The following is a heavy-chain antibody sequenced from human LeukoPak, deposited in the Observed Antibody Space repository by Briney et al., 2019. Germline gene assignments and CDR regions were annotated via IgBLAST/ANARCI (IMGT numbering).Heavy chain of an antibody. CDR2: IYHSGST. J-gene: IGHJ4*02. CDR1: GGSISSGGYS. Sequence: PSETLSLTCAVSGGSISSGGYSWSWIRQPPGKGLEWIGYIYHSGSTYYNPSLKSRVTISVDRSKNQFSLKLSSVTAADTAVYYCARFAYCGGHCWYYFDYWGQGTLVTVSS. V-gene: IGHV4-30-2*02. CDR3: ARFAYCGGHCWYYFDY. D-gene: IGHD2-21*02.